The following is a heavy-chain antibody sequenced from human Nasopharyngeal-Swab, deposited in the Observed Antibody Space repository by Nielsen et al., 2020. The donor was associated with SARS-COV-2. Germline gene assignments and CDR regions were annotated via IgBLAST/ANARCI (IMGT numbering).Heavy chain of an antibody. CDR3: ARHDYSNYN. J-gene: IGHJ4*02. Sequence: SHPLSLTFAVYGGSFSGYYWSWIRQPPGKGLEWIGEINHSGSTNYNPSLKSRVTISVDTSKNQFSLKLSSVTAADTAVYYCARHDYSNYNWGQGTLVTVSS. D-gene: IGHD4-11*01. CDR2: INHSGST. V-gene: IGHV4-34*01. CDR1: GGSFSGYY.